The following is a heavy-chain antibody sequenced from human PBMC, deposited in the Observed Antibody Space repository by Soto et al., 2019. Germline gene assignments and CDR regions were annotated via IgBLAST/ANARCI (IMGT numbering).Heavy chain of an antibody. D-gene: IGHD6-13*01. Sequence: GGSLRLSCAASAFTFSSYAMHLVRQAPGKGLEWVAVISYDGSNKYYVDSVKGRFTISRDNSKNTLYLQMNSLRAEDTAVYYCARVDNSSSWFDYWGQGTLVTVSS. CDR3: ARVDNSSSWFDY. CDR2: ISYDGSNK. CDR1: AFTFSSYA. V-gene: IGHV3-30-3*01. J-gene: IGHJ4*02.